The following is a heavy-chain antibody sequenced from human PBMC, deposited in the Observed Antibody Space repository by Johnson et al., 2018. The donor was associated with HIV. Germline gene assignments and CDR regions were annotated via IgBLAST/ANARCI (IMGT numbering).Heavy chain of an antibody. V-gene: IGHV3-33*06. CDR1: GFTFSNYG. J-gene: IGHJ3*02. D-gene: IGHD1-26*01. CDR3: AKDQWRRSLTKDAFDI. CDR2: IWYDGSNK. Sequence: QVQLVESGGGLVQPGGSLRLSCAASGFTFSNYGMHWVRQTPGKGLEWVAVIWYDGSNKYYADSVKGRFTISRDNSKNTLYLQMNSLGAEDTAVYYCAKDQWRRSLTKDAFDIVGQRTMGTVSS.